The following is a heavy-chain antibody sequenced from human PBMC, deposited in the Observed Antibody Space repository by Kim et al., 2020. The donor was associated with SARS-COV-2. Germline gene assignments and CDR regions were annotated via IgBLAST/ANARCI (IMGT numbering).Heavy chain of an antibody. J-gene: IGHJ4*02. Sequence: NTGYSQKFQARVSITRDTSATTAYLELSGLRSEDTAVYCCAREAVAGSFDYWGQGTLVTVSS. CDR3: AREAVAGSFDY. CDR2: NT. D-gene: IGHD6-19*01. V-gene: IGHV1-3*01.